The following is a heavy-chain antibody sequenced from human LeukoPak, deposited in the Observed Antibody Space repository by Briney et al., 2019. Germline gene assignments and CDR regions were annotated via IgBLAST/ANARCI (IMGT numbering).Heavy chain of an antibody. V-gene: IGHV1-69*04. Sequence: SVKVSCKASGGTFSSYAISWVRQAPGQGLEWMGRIIPILGIANYAQKFQGRVTITADKSTSTAYMELSSLRSGDTAVYYCAREAVTTPYFDYWGQGTLVTVSS. CDR1: GGTFSSYA. J-gene: IGHJ4*02. D-gene: IGHD4-4*01. CDR2: IIPILGIA. CDR3: AREAVTTPYFDY.